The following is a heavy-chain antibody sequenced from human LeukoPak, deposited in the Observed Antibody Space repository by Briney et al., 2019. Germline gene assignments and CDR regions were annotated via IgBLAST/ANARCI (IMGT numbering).Heavy chain of an antibody. CDR2: IYYSGTN. CDR3: ARKGIAVDH. J-gene: IGHJ4*02. D-gene: IGHD6-19*01. Sequence: SETLSLTCTVSGGSISSYYWSWIRQPPGKGLEWIGYIYYSGTNNYNPSLKSRVTISVDTSKNQFSLKLSSVTAADTAVYYCARKGIAVDHWGQGTLVTVSS. V-gene: IGHV4-59*01. CDR1: GGSISSYY.